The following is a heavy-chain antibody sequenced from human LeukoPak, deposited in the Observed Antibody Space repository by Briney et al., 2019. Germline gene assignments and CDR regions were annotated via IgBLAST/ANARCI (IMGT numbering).Heavy chain of an antibody. CDR3: AAPARSPLWFGELNY. J-gene: IGHJ4*02. V-gene: IGHV4-39*07. CDR2: IYYSGST. Sequence: SETLSLTCTVSGGSISSSSYYWGWIRQPPGKGLEWIGSIYYSGSTYYNPSLKSRVTISVDTSKNQFSLKLSSVTAADTAVYYCAAPARSPLWFGELNYWGQGTLVTVSS. CDR1: GGSISSSSYY. D-gene: IGHD3-10*01.